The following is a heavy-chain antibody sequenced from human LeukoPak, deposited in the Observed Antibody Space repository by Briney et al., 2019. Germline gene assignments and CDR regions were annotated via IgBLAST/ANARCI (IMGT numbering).Heavy chain of an antibody. CDR2: IYTSGST. Sequence: SETLSLTCTVSGGSISSGSYYWSWIRQPAGKGLEWIGRIYTSGSTNYNPSLKSRVTISVDTSKNQFSLKLSSVTAADTAVYYCARDGGYSGYAVFGVWGKGTTVTISS. D-gene: IGHD5-12*01. CDR1: GGSISSGSYY. J-gene: IGHJ6*04. V-gene: IGHV4-61*02. CDR3: ARDGGYSGYAVFGV.